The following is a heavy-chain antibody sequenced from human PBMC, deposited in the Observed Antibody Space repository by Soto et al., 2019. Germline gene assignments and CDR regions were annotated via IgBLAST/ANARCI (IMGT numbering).Heavy chain of an antibody. D-gene: IGHD5-18*01. V-gene: IGHV4-34*01. CDR1: GGSFSGYY. J-gene: IGHJ6*02. CDR3: ARVLGYSYGSYYYYYGMDV. CDR2: INHSGST. Sequence: PSETLSLTCAVYGGSFSGYYWSWIRQPPGKGLEWIGEINHSGSTNYNPSLKSRVTISVDTSKNQFSLKLSSVTAADTAVYYCARVLGYSYGSYYYYYGMDVWGQGTTVTVSS.